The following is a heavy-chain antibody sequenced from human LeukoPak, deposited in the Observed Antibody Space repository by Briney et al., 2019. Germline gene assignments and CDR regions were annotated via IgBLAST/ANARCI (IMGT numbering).Heavy chain of an antibody. J-gene: IGHJ4*02. CDR3: AKVLPGGYCSSTSCPPPNQYYFDY. CDR1: GFTFSSYS. V-gene: IGHV3-21*01. Sequence: GGSLRLSCAASGFTFSSYSMNWVRQAPGKGLEWVSSISSSSSYIYYADSVKGRFTISRDNAKNSLYLQMNSLRAEDTAVYYCAKVLPGGYCSSTSCPPPNQYYFDYWGQGTLVTVPS. CDR2: ISSSSSYI. D-gene: IGHD2-2*01.